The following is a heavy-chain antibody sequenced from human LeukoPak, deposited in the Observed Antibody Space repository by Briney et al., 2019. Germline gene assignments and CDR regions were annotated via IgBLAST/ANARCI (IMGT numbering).Heavy chain of an antibody. Sequence: KPGGSLRLSCAASGFTFSSYSMNWVRQAPGKGLEWVSSISSSSSFIHYADSVKGRFTISRDNAKNSLYLQMNSLGAEDTAVYYCARDHTYYYGSGSFLWGQGTLVTVSS. CDR1: GFTFSSYS. CDR2: ISSSSSFI. CDR3: ARDHTYYYGSGSFL. D-gene: IGHD3-10*01. J-gene: IGHJ4*02. V-gene: IGHV3-21*04.